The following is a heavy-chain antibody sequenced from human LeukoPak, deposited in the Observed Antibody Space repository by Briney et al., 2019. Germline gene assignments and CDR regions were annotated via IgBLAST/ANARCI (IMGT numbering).Heavy chain of an antibody. J-gene: IGHJ4*02. Sequence: GGSLRLSCAASGFTFSSYAMSWVRQAPGKGLEWVSAISGSGGSTYYADSVKGRFTISRDNAKNTLYLQMNSLRAEDTAVYYCTTLGYCSSTSCYLDYWGQGTLVTVSS. CDR1: GFTFSSYA. CDR3: TTLGYCSSTSCYLDY. V-gene: IGHV3-23*01. D-gene: IGHD2-2*01. CDR2: ISGSGGST.